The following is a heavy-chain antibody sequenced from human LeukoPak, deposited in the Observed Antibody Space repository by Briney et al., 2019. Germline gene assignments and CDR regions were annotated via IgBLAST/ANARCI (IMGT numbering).Heavy chain of an antibody. V-gene: IGHV3-23*01. CDR2: ISGGGGNT. J-gene: IGHJ5*02. CDR1: GFTFRSYA. D-gene: IGHD3-10*01. CDR3: AKSPYVGDHYGPSA. Sequence: PGGSLRLSCAGSGFTFRSYAMTWVRQAPGKGLEWVSGISGGGGNTYHADSVKGRFTISRDDSKNTLFLQMNSLRAEDTAVYYCAKSPYVGDHYGPSAWGQGTLVTVSS.